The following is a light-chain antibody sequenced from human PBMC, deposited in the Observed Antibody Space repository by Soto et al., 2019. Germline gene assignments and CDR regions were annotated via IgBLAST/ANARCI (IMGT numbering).Light chain of an antibody. V-gene: IGKV1-5*01. CDR1: QTIGSW. J-gene: IGKJ4*01. Sequence: DIKMTQSPSTLPASVGDRVTVTCRPSQTIGSWLAWYQQKPGKAPKLLIYDASSLEPGVPSRLSGSGSGAEYTLTISSLQPEDFATYYCQHYSSYPLTFGGGTKVDIK. CDR2: DAS. CDR3: QHYSSYPLT.